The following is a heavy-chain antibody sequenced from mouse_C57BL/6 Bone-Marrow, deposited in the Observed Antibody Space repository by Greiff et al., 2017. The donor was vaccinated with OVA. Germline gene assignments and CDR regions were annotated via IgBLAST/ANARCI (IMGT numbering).Heavy chain of an antibody. J-gene: IGHJ1*03. Sequence: LVESGPELVKPGASVKISCKASGYSFTDYNMNWVKQSNGKSLEWIGVINPNYGTTSYNQKFKGKATLTVDQSSSTAYMQLNSLTSEDSAVYYCARYHCGSSYGYVDVWGTGTTVTVSS. CDR2: INPNYGTT. CDR1: GYSFTDYN. D-gene: IGHD1-1*01. CDR3: ARYHCGSSYGYVDV. V-gene: IGHV1-39*01.